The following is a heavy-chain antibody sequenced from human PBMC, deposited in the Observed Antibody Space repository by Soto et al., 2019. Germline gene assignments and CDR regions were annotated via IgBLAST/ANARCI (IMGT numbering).Heavy chain of an antibody. Sequence: PGGSLRLSCAASGFTFSDYSVNWVRHAPGKGLEWVSSISSTSTFIYYADPVRGRFTISRDNAKNSLYLQMNSLRAEDTAAYYCTRVYGDYGTLSDYWGRGTLVTVSS. CDR2: ISSTSTFI. J-gene: IGHJ4*02. CDR1: GFTFSDYS. D-gene: IGHD4-17*01. V-gene: IGHV3-21*01. CDR3: TRVYGDYGTLSDY.